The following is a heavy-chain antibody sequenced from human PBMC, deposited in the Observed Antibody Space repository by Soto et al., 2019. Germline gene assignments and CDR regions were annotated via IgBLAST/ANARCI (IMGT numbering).Heavy chain of an antibody. Sequence: EVQLVESGGGLVKPGGSLRLSCAASGFTFSSYSMNWVRQAPGKGLEWVSSISSSSSYIYYADSVKGRFTISRDNAKNSLYLQMNSLRAEDTAVYYWAREGYNWNYEGDYWGQGTLVTVSS. D-gene: IGHD1-7*01. V-gene: IGHV3-21*01. CDR1: GFTFSSYS. CDR2: ISSSSSYI. CDR3: AREGYNWNYEGDY. J-gene: IGHJ4*02.